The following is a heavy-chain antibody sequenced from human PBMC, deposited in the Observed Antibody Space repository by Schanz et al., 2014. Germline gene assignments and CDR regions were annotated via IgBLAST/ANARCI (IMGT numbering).Heavy chain of an antibody. CDR2: FNDGGVNK. D-gene: IGHD1-1*01. CDR3: AKIERNED. J-gene: IGHJ4*02. CDR1: GFTLSNYA. V-gene: IGHV3-23*01. Sequence: EMQLLESGGGLAQPGGSLRLSCAASGFTLSNYAVSWVRQAPGKGLEWVSSFNDGGVNKYYADSVKGRFTISRDNSKNTLYLQMNSLRAEDTAVYFCAKIERNEDWGQGTLVTVSS.